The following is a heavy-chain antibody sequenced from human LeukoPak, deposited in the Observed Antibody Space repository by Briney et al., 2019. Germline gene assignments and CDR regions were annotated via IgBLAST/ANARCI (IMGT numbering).Heavy chain of an antibody. V-gene: IGHV3-66*01. Sequence: GRSLRLSCAASGFTVSSNYMSWVRQAPGKGLEWVSVIYSGGSTYYADSVKGRFTISRDNSKNTLYLQMNSLRAEDTAVYYCARESVYYYDSSGYYAYYYYGMDVWGQGTTVTVSS. CDR1: GFTVSSNY. D-gene: IGHD3-22*01. CDR2: IYSGGST. J-gene: IGHJ6*02. CDR3: ARESVYYYDSSGYYAYYYYGMDV.